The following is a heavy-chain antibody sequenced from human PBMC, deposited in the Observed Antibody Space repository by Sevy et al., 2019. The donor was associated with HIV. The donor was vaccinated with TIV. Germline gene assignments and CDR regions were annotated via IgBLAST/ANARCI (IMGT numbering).Heavy chain of an antibody. D-gene: IGHD4-17*01. J-gene: IGHJ5*02. CDR2: MWFDGSNK. CDR3: ARDREFYDHGEYGPTSAPDL. Sequence: GGSLRLSCEASGFPFTNHGVHWVRQAPGKGLAWVALMWFDGSNKYYADSLKGRLTVSRDDSKNTLYLQMNSLRADDTAIYYCARDREFYDHGEYGPTSAPDLWGQGTLVTVSS. CDR1: GFPFTNHG. V-gene: IGHV3-33*08.